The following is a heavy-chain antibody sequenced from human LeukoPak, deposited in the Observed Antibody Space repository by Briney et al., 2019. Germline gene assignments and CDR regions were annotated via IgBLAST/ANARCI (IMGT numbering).Heavy chain of an antibody. CDR3: ARVSLYYYYMDV. CDR1: GFPFSSYG. J-gene: IGHJ6*03. V-gene: IGHV3-30*03. Sequence: GGSLRLSCAASGFPFSSYGMHWVRQAPGKGLEWVAAISNDGSNKFYADSVKGRFALSRDNPTSTVILQMNSLRAEDTAVYYCARVSLYYYYMDVWGKGPTVTVSS. CDR2: ISNDGSNK.